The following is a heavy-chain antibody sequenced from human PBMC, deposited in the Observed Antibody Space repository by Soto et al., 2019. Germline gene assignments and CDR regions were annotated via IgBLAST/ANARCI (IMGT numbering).Heavy chain of an antibody. CDR1: GGSISSYY. D-gene: IGHD2-15*01. J-gene: IGHJ4*02. CDR2: IYYSGST. Sequence: SETLSLTCTVSGGSISSYYWSWIRQPPGKGLEWIGYIYYSGSTNYNPSLKSRVTISVDTSKNQFSLKLSSVTAADTAVYYCARRMGGGSKGYYFDYWGQGTLVTVS. V-gene: IGHV4-59*08. CDR3: ARRMGGGSKGYYFDY.